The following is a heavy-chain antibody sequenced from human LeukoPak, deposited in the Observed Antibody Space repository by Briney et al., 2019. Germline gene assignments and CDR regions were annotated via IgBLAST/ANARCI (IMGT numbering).Heavy chain of an antibody. Sequence: SETLSLTCAVYGGSFSGYYWSWIRQPPGKGLEWIGEINHSGNANYNPSLKSRVTISLDMSENHFSLKLTSVTVADTAVYYCARGQGTVTTHWGQGTLVTVSS. CDR3: ARGQGTVTTH. CDR1: GGSFSGYY. CDR2: INHSGNA. J-gene: IGHJ4*02. D-gene: IGHD4-17*01. V-gene: IGHV4-34*01.